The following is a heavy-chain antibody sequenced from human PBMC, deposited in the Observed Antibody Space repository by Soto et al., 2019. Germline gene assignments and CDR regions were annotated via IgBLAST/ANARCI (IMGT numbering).Heavy chain of an antibody. D-gene: IGHD3-22*01. CDR3: ARGTYYYDSSGYYPPDY. V-gene: IGHV3-74*01. Sequence: GGSLRLSCAASGFTFSSYWMHWVRQAPGKGLVWVSRINSDGSSTSYADSVKGRFTISRDNAKNTLYLQMNSLRAEDTAVYYCARGTYYYDSSGYYPPDYWGQGTLVTVPS. J-gene: IGHJ4*02. CDR1: GFTFSSYW. CDR2: INSDGSST.